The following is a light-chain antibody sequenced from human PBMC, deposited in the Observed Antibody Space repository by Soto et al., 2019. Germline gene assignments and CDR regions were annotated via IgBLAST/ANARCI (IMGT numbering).Light chain of an antibody. CDR1: QGVNFW. V-gene: IGKV1D-16*01. CDR3: QQYGDPPLT. J-gene: IGKJ4*01. Sequence: DIHLTQSPSSLSASVGDRVTITCRASQGVNFWLAWYQQKPGRAPKLLIHAATTLESGVPSRFSGSKSGTDSTLTIASLQPEDVASYYCQQYGDPPLTFGGGTKVDIK. CDR2: AAT.